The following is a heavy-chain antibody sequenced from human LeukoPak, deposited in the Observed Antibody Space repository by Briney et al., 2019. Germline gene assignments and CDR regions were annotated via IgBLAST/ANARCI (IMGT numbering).Heavy chain of an antibody. CDR3: ARTPYDYGDYADAFDI. V-gene: IGHV1-69*02. CDR2: IIPILGIA. D-gene: IGHD4-17*01. Sequence: SVKVSCKASGGTFSSYTISWVRQAPGQGLEWMGRIIPILGIANYAQKFRGRVTITADKSTSTAYMELSSLRSEDTAVYYCARTPYDYGDYADAFDIWGQGTMVTVSS. CDR1: GGTFSSYT. J-gene: IGHJ3*02.